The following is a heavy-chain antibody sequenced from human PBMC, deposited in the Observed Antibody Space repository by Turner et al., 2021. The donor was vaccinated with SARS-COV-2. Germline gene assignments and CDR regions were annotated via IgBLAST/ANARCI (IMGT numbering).Heavy chain of an antibody. CDR1: GFTFSSYG. CDR3: AREGAVGGGGTSSVDY. CDR2: IWYDGSNK. V-gene: IGHV3-33*01. D-gene: IGHD6-6*01. J-gene: IGHJ4*02. Sequence: QVQLVESGGGVVQPGRSLRLSCAASGFTFSSYGMHWVRQAPGKGLGWVAVIWYDGSNKYYADSVKGRFIISRDNSKNTLYLQMNSLRAEDTAVYYCAREGAVGGGGTSSVDYWGQGTLVTVSS.